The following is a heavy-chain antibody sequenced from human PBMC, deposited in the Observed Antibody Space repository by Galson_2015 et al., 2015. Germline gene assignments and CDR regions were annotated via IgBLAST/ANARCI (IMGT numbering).Heavy chain of an antibody. Sequence: CAISGDSVSSNSAAWNWIRQSPSRGLEWLGRTYYRSKWYNDYAVSVKSRITINPDTSKNQFSLQLNSVTPEDTAVYYCARTPPSRRGSATNYYYGMDVWGQGTTVTVSS. CDR2: TYYRSKWYN. CDR3: ARTPPSRRGSATNYYYGMDV. J-gene: IGHJ6*02. D-gene: IGHD3-10*01. V-gene: IGHV6-1*01. CDR1: GDSVSSNSAA.